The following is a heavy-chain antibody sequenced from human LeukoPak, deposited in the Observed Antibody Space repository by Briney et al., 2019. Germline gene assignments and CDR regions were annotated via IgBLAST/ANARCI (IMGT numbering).Heavy chain of an antibody. V-gene: IGHV3-23*01. CDR2: ISGRGDST. CDR1: GFTFNSYA. CDR3: AKTYYYGSGTFSFDH. D-gene: IGHD3-10*01. J-gene: IGHJ4*02. Sequence: PGGSLRLSCAASGFTFNSYAMTWVRQAPGKGLEWVSGISGRGDSTYYADSVKGRFTISRDNSKNMVYMQMNSLKAEDTALYYCAKTYYYGSGTFSFDHWGQGTQVTVSS.